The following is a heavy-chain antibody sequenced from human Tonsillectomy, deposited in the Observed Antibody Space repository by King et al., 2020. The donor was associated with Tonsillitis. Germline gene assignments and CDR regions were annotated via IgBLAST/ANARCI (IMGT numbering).Heavy chain of an antibody. CDR2: ISSSGSTI. J-gene: IGHJ4*02. D-gene: IGHD2-15*01. CDR3: ARVGLGAATWDY. Sequence: VQLVESGGGLVQPGGSLRLSCAASGFTFSSYEMNWVRQAPGKGLEWVSYISSSGSTIYYADSVKGRFTISRDNAKNSLYLQMNSLRAEDTAVYYCARVGLGAATWDYGGRGTLVTVSS. CDR1: GFTFSSYE. V-gene: IGHV3-48*03.